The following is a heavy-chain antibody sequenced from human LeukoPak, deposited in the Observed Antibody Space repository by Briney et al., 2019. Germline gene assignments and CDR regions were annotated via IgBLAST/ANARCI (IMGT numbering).Heavy chain of an antibody. CDR1: GDTVSSNSAA. V-gene: IGHV6-1*01. CDR2: TYYRSKWYN. CDR3: TRHGYP. Sequence: SQTLSLTCAISGDTVSSNSAAWNWIRQSPSRGLEWLGRTYYRSKWYNDYAGSLKSRITINADTSKNQFSLQLNSVTPEDTAVYNCTRHGYPWGQGTLVTVSS. J-gene: IGHJ5*02.